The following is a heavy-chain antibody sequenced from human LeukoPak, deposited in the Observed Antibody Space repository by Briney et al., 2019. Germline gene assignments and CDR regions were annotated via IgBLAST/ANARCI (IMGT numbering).Heavy chain of an antibody. CDR3: ARSPDYYDSSAFSFY. Sequence: PGGSLRLSCAASGFTFNNFFMHWVRQAPGKGLEWVSSISPTNNNIYYADSVKGRFTISRDNTKNSLYLQLDSLRAEDTAVYYCARSPDYYDSSAFSFYWGQGSLVTVSS. V-gene: IGHV3-21*01. CDR1: GFTFNNFF. J-gene: IGHJ4*02. D-gene: IGHD3-22*01. CDR2: ISPTNNNI.